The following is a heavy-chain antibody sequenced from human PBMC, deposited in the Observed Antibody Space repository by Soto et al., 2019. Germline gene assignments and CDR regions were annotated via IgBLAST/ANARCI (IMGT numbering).Heavy chain of an antibody. Sequence: QVQLQQWGAGLLKPSETLSLTCAVYGGSFSGYYWSWIRQPPGKGLEWIGEINHSGRTNYNPSLKSRVTISVDTSKNQFSLKLSSVTAADTAVYYCARGYYIWGSYRYTGWLDYWGQGTLVTVSS. CDR3: ARGYYIWGSYRYTGWLDY. D-gene: IGHD3-16*02. J-gene: IGHJ4*02. V-gene: IGHV4-34*01. CDR2: INHSGRT. CDR1: GGSFSGYY.